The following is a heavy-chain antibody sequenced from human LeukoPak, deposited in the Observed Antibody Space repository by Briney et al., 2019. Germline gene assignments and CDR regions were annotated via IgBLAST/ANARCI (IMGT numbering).Heavy chain of an antibody. CDR1: GFTFSSYG. D-gene: IGHD2-21*02. Sequence: GRSLRLSCAASGFTFSSYGMHWVRQAPGKGLEWVAVIWYDGSNKYYADSVKGRFTISRDNSKNTLYLQMNRLRADDTAVYYCAREKTPCVVVVTAISPWGQGTLVTVSS. CDR3: AREKTPCVVVVTAISP. V-gene: IGHV3-33*01. J-gene: IGHJ5*02. CDR2: IWYDGSNK.